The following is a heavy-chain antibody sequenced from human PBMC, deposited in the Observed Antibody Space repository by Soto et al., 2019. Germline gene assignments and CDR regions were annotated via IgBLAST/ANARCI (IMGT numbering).Heavy chain of an antibody. CDR3: ASLGVDILTGFDSPLDY. Sequence: GESLKISCKGSGYSFTSYWISWVRQMPGKGLEWMGRIDPSGSYTNYSPSFQGHVTISADKSISTAYLQWSSLKASDTAMYYCASLGVDILTGFDSPLDYWGQGTLVTVSS. D-gene: IGHD3-9*01. J-gene: IGHJ4*02. V-gene: IGHV5-10-1*01. CDR2: IDPSGSYT. CDR1: GYSFTSYW.